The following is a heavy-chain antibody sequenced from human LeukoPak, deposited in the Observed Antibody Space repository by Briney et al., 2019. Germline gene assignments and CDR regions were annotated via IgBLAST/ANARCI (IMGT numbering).Heavy chain of an antibody. CDR3: ARDLVTVTKGFDI. V-gene: IGHV4-59*11. CDR2: ISYIGRT. D-gene: IGHD4-17*01. Sequence: SETLSLTCAVSDDSFSSHYWTWIRQPPGKGLEWIGYISYIGRTNYNPSLKSRVTISIDTSKDQFSLKLTSVTAADTAVYYCARDLVTVTKGFDIWGQGTMVSVSS. CDR1: DDSFSSHY. J-gene: IGHJ3*02.